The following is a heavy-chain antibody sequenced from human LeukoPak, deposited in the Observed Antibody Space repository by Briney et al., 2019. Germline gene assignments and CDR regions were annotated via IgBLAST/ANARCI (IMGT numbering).Heavy chain of an antibody. Sequence: PGGSLRLSCAASGFTFSSYSMNWVRQAPGKGLEWVGRSRNKANSYTTEYAASVKGRFTISRDDSKNSLFLQMNSLKTEDTAVYYCAREYCGSTSCYFVGIYFDYWGQGTLVTVSS. CDR2: SRNKANSYTT. D-gene: IGHD2-2*01. CDR3: AREYCGSTSCYFVGIYFDY. CDR1: GFTFSSYS. V-gene: IGHV3-72*01. J-gene: IGHJ4*02.